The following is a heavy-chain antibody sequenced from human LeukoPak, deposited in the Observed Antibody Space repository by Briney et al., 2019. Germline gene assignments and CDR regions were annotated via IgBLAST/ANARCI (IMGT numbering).Heavy chain of an antibody. Sequence: SETLSLTCTVSGGSISSNSYYWSWIRQPPGKGLEWIGYIYYSGSTSYNPSLKSRVTISVDTSKNQFSLQLSSVTAADTAVYYCARDAADYNFWSGQGAFDIWGQGTMVTVSS. J-gene: IGHJ3*02. V-gene: IGHV4-61*01. CDR2: IYYSGST. D-gene: IGHD3-3*01. CDR3: ARDAADYNFWSGQGAFDI. CDR1: GGSISSNSYY.